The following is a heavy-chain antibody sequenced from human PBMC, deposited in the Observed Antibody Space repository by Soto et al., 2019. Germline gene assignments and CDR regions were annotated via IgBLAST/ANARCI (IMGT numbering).Heavy chain of an antibody. D-gene: IGHD6-19*01. CDR3: ARDERKYSSGWYYIGYYYYGMDV. CDR2: ISAGNGNT. Sequence: GASVKVSCKASGYTFTSYAMHWVRQAPGQRLEWMGWISAGNGNTKYSQKFQGRVTITRDTSASTAYMELSSLRSEDTAVYYCARDERKYSSGWYYIGYYYYGMDVWGQGTTVTVSS. J-gene: IGHJ6*02. V-gene: IGHV1-3*01. CDR1: GYTFTSYA.